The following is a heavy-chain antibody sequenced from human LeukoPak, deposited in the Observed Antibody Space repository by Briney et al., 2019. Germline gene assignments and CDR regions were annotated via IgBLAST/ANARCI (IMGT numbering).Heavy chain of an antibody. Sequence: SETLSLTCTVSGGSISPYYWNWLRQPPGKGLEWIGYIDYSGTANINPSLKSRGTLSIDTSRNQFSLKLSSVTAADTAKYYCARAGGSYSFDYWGQGSRVTVSS. CDR1: GGSISPYY. J-gene: IGHJ4*02. V-gene: IGHV4-59*01. CDR2: IDYSGTA. CDR3: ARAGGSYSFDY. D-gene: IGHD1-26*01.